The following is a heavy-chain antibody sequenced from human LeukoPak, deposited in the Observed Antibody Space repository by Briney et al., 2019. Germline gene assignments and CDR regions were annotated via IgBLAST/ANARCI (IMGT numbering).Heavy chain of an antibody. CDR1: GFTFSNYW. D-gene: IGHD6-13*01. J-gene: IGHJ6*02. CDR2: IKQDGSEK. CDR3: ARDPYSSSWSYGMDV. V-gene: IGHV3-7*05. Sequence: GGSLSLSCTASGFTFSNYWMSWGRQTPEKGLEWVANIKQDGSEKVYVDSVKGRFTISRDNAHNSLYLHMNRLRAEDTAVYYCARDPYSSSWSYGMDVWGQGTTVTVSS.